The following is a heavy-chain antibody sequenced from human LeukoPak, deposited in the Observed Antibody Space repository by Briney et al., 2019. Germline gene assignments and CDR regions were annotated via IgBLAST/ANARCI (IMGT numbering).Heavy chain of an antibody. Sequence: PGGSLRLSCAASGFTFSDYWMKWVRQAPGKGLEWVANIRQDGIENYYVDSVKGRFTISRDNAKNLLYLQMNSLRAEDTDVHSCARNLFDYWGQGTMVTVSS. CDR1: GFTFSDYW. CDR3: ARNLFDY. J-gene: IGHJ4*02. CDR2: IRQDGIEN. V-gene: IGHV3-7*01.